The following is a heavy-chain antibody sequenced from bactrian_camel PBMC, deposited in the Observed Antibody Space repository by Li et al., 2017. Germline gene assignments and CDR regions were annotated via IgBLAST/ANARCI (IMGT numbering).Heavy chain of an antibody. D-gene: IGHD6*01. CDR1: GFTFSSYA. Sequence: DVQLVESGGELVQPGGSLRLSCAASGFTFSSYAMAWVRQAPGKGVEWVSAINSGGGSTDYADSVKGRFTISRDNAKNAVYLQLNSLRTEDMAMYYCAKYSGGSWSPLSGYGMDYWGKGTQVTVS. J-gene: IGHJ7*01. V-gene: IGHV3S40*01. CDR2: INSGGGST.